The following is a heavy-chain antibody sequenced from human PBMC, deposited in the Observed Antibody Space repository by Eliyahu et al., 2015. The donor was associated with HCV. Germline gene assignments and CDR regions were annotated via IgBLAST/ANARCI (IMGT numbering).Heavy chain of an antibody. J-gene: IGHJ4*02. D-gene: IGHD6-13*01. CDR1: GFTXXNXW. Sequence: EVQLVESGGGLVKPGGSLRLSCAAXGFTXXNXWMSWVRQAPGKGLEWVGRIKSKTDGGTTDYAAPVKGRFTTSRDDSKNTLYLQMNSLKTEDTAVYYCTTDGYSSSWYYFDYWGQGTLVTVSS. V-gene: IGHV3-15*01. CDR3: TTDGYSSSWYYFDY. CDR2: IKSKTDGGTT.